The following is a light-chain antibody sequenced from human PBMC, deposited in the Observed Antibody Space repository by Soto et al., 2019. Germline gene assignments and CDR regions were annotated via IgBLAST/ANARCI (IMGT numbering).Light chain of an antibody. Sequence: QSALTQPASVSGSPGQSIIISCTGTSSDVGGYNYVSWYQQHPGKAPKLMIYEVSNRPSGVSDRFSGSKSGNTASLTISGRQAEDEADYYCSSYTSSSTGVFGGGTKLTVL. V-gene: IGLV2-14*01. J-gene: IGLJ3*02. CDR2: EVS. CDR3: SSYTSSSTGV. CDR1: SSDVGGYNY.